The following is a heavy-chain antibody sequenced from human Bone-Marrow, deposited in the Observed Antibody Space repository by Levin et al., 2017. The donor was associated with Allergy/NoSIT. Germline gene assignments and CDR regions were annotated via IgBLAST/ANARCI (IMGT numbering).Heavy chain of an antibody. CDR3: ARSVAGGFDY. CDR2: IFYSGST. D-gene: IGHD3-16*01. J-gene: IGHJ4*02. Sequence: SETLSLTCTVSGGSISGYYWSWVRQPPGQGLEWVGHIFYSGSTNYNPSLKSRVTISINTSKNQFSLTLTSVTAADTAFYYCARSVAGGFDYWGQGALVTVSS. CDR1: GGSISGYY. V-gene: IGHV4-59*01.